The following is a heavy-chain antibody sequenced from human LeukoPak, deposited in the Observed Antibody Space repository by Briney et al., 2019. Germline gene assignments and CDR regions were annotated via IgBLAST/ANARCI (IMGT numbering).Heavy chain of an antibody. Sequence: SETLSLTCTVSGGSISSGSYYWSWIRQPAGKGLEWIGRIYTSGSTNYNPSLKSRVTISVDTSKNQFSLKLSSVTAADTAVYYCARGEYYPGGLFDYWGQGTLVTVSS. CDR2: IYTSGST. CDR3: ARGEYYPGGLFDY. CDR1: GGSISSGSYY. V-gene: IGHV4-61*02. D-gene: IGHD2/OR15-2a*01. J-gene: IGHJ4*02.